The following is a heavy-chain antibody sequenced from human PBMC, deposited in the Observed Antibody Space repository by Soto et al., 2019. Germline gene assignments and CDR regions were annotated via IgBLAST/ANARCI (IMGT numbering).Heavy chain of an antibody. Sequence: GGSLRLSCAASGFTFSSYDMHWVRQATGKGLEWVSAIGTAGDTYYPGSVKGRFTISRENAKNSLYLQMNSLRAGDTAVYYCARETYYDILTGYSKYYYYMDVWGKGTTVTVSS. CDR1: GFTFSSYD. V-gene: IGHV3-13*01. CDR3: ARETYYDILTGYSKYYYYMDV. J-gene: IGHJ6*03. CDR2: IGTAGDT. D-gene: IGHD3-9*01.